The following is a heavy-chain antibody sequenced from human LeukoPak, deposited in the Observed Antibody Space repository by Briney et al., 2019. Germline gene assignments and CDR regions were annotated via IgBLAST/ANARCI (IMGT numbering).Heavy chain of an antibody. CDR3: ARGWSVYNWFDP. CDR2: MNPNSGNT. Sequence: ASVKVSCKASGYTFTSYDINWMRQATGQGLEWMGWMNPNSGNTGYAQKFQGRVTMTRNTSISTAYMELSSLRSEDTAVYYCARGWSVYNWFDPWGQGTLVTVSS. V-gene: IGHV1-8*01. J-gene: IGHJ5*02. CDR1: GYTFTSYD. D-gene: IGHD2-8*02.